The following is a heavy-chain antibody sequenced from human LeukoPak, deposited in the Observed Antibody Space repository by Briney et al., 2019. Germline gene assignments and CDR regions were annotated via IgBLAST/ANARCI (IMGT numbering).Heavy chain of an antibody. D-gene: IGHD6-19*01. CDR2: IYPNSGGT. V-gene: IGHV1-2*02. Sequence: ASVKVSCKASGYIFTGYHIHWVRQAPGQGVEWMGWIYPNSGGTNYAQKFQGRVTMTRDTSISTAYMELSRLRSDDTAVYYCAFGYSSGWYPLGDRAFDIWGQGTMVTVSS. J-gene: IGHJ3*02. CDR1: GYIFTGYH. CDR3: AFGYSSGWYPLGDRAFDI.